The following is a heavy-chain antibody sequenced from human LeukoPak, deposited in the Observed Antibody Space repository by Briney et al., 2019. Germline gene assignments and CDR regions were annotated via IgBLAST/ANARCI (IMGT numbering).Heavy chain of an antibody. V-gene: IGHV3-23*01. Sequence: PSETLSLTCTVSGGFISSSSYYWGWIRQAPGKGLEWVSAISGSGGSTYYADSVKGRFTISRDNSKNTLYLQMNSLRAEDTAVYYCAKGRIAVAGLFDYWGQGTLVTVS. CDR3: AKGRIAVAGLFDY. CDR2: ISGSGGST. J-gene: IGHJ4*02. CDR1: GGFISSSSYY. D-gene: IGHD6-19*01.